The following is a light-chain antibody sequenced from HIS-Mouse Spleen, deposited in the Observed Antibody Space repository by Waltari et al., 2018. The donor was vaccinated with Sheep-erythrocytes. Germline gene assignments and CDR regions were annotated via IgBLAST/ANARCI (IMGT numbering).Light chain of an antibody. CDR3: QAWDSSTAV. CDR2: QDS. CDR1: KLGDKY. V-gene: IGLV3-1*01. Sequence: SYELTQPPSVSVSPGQTASITCSGDKLGDKYACWYQQKPGQSPLLVIYQDSKRPSGIPARFSGSNSGNTATLTISGTQAMDEADYYCQAWDSSTAVFGGGTKLTVL. J-gene: IGLJ2*01.